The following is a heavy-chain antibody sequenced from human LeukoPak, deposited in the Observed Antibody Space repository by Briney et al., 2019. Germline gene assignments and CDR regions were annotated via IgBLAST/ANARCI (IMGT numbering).Heavy chain of an antibody. D-gene: IGHD4-17*01. J-gene: IGHJ6*03. Sequence: ASVKVSCKASGYTFTSYGISWLRQAPGQGLEWMGWISAYNGNTNYAQKLQGRVTMTTDTSTSTAYMELRSLRSDDTAVYYCARALDYGDYYYYMDVWGKGTTVTVSS. CDR3: ARALDYGDYYYYMDV. V-gene: IGHV1-18*01. CDR2: ISAYNGNT. CDR1: GYTFTSYG.